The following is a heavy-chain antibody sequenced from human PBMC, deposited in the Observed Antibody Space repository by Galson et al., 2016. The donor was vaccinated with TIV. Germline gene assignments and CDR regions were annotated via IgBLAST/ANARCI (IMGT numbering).Heavy chain of an antibody. CDR3: AREGSTGRKSPFDI. D-gene: IGHD1-1*01. J-gene: IGHJ3*02. CDR1: GYTFITYY. V-gene: IGHV1-46*01. Sequence: SVKVSCKASGYTFITYYVYWIRQAPGQGPEWVGVINPSGGSTTYAEKFQGRVTITRDTSISTVHMELHSLTSDDTALYFCAREGSTGRKSPFDIWGQGTVVTVSS. CDR2: INPSGGST.